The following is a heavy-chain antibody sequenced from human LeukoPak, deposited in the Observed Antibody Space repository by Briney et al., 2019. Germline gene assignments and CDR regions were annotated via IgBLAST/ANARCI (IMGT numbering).Heavy chain of an antibody. CDR3: ARGVWFGELLSYFDY. J-gene: IGHJ4*02. Sequence: GRSLRLSCAASGFTFSSYAMHWVRQAPGKGLEWVAAISYDGSNKYYADSVKGRFTISRDNSKNTLYLQMNSLRAEDTAVYYCARGVWFGELLSYFDYWGQGTLVTVSS. D-gene: IGHD3-10*01. CDR2: ISYDGSNK. CDR1: GFTFSSYA. V-gene: IGHV3-30*04.